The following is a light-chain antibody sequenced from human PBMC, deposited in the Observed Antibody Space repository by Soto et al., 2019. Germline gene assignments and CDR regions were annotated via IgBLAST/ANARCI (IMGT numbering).Light chain of an antibody. Sequence: SVLTQPPSVSAAPGQKVTISCSGSSSNIGNNYVSWYQQLPGTAPKLLIYENNKRPSGIPDRFSGSKSGASATLGITGLQTGDEADYYCGTWVSSLSAWVFGGGTQLTVL. J-gene: IGLJ3*02. CDR3: GTWVSSLSAWV. CDR2: ENN. CDR1: SSNIGNNY. V-gene: IGLV1-51*02.